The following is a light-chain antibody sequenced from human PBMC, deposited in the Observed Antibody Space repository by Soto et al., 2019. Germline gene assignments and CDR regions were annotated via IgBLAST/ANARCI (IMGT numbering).Light chain of an antibody. Sequence: AIRMTQSPSSFSASTGDRVTITCRASQGISSYLAWYQQKPGKAPKLLIYAASTLQSGVPSRFSGSGSGTDFTRTISCLQSEDVATYYCQQYYIYPRTFGQGTKVEIK. J-gene: IGKJ1*01. CDR1: QGISSY. CDR3: QQYYIYPRT. V-gene: IGKV1-8*01. CDR2: AAS.